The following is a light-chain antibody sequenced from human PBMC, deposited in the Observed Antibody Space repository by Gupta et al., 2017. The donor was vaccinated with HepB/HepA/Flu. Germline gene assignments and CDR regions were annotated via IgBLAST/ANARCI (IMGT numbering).Light chain of an antibody. CDR3: CSYAGSYTWV. J-gene: IGLJ3*02. CDR1: NSDVGDYDY. Sequence: QSALTQPRSVSGSPGQSVTVSCTGTNSDVGDYDYVSWYQQHPGKAPKLMIYDVSKRPSGVPDRFSGSKSGNTASLTISGLQAEDEADYYCCSYAGSYTWVFGGGTKLTV. V-gene: IGLV2-11*01. CDR2: DVS.